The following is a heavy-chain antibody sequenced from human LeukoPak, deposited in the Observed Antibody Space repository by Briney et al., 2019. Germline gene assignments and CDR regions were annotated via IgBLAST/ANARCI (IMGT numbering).Heavy chain of an antibody. D-gene: IGHD1-7*01. CDR1: GYTFTSYY. V-gene: IGHV1-46*01. J-gene: IGHJ6*03. CDR2: INPSGGST. Sequence: ASVTVSCKASGYTFTSYYMHWVRQAPGQGLEWMGIINPSGGSTSYAQKFQGRVTMTRDMSTSTVYMELSSLRSEDTAVYYCARDRGGTTISVVNYMDVWGKGTTVTVSS. CDR3: ARDRGGTTISVVNYMDV.